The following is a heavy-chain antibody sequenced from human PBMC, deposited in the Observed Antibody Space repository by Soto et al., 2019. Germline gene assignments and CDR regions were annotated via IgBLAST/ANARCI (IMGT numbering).Heavy chain of an antibody. J-gene: IGHJ6*02. CDR2: IMPIFRTA. V-gene: IGHV1-69*12. Sequence: QVQVEQSGAEVKKPGSSVKVSCKASGGTLSTAAISRVRQAPGQGLEWMGGIMPIFRTADYAQKFQGRVTITADESTSTAYLELMSLSSEATAIYYCARDQDRPQLGGNYYYIMDVWGQGTTVTVSS. D-gene: IGHD3-3*02. CDR1: GGTLSTAA. CDR3: ARDQDRPQLGGNYYYIMDV.